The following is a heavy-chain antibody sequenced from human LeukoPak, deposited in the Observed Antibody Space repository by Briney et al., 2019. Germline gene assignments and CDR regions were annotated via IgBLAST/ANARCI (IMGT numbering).Heavy chain of an antibody. CDR1: GGSISRYY. CDR3: ARTTEGYCSRTSCYGFSYSYYMDV. J-gene: IGHJ6*03. Sequence: SETLSLTCTVPGGSISRYYWSWIRQPPGKGLEWIGYIYYSGSTNYNPSLKSRVTISVDTSKNQFSLKLRSVTAADTAVYYCARTTEGYCSRTSCYGFSYSYYMDVWGKGTTVTISS. V-gene: IGHV4-59*01. CDR2: IYYSGST. D-gene: IGHD2-2*01.